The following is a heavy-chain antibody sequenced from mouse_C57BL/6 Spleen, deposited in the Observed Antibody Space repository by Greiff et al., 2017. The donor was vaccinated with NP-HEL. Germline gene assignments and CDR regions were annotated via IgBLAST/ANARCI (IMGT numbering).Heavy chain of an antibody. Sequence: EVQRVESEGGLVQPGSSMKLSCTASGFTFSDYYMAWVRQVPEKGLEWVANINYDGSSTYYLDSLKSRFIISGDTANNILYLQMSRLKSEATDTYYCAREAGDFITTVVPYWYFDVWGTGTTVTVSS. V-gene: IGHV5-16*01. CDR1: GFTFSDYY. CDR3: AREAGDFITTVVPYWYFDV. J-gene: IGHJ1*03. D-gene: IGHD1-1*01. CDR2: INYDGSST.